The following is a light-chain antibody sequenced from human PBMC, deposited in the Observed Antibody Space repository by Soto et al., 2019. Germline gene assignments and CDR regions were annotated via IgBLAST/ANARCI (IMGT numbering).Light chain of an antibody. CDR2: DAS. J-gene: IGKJ5*01. CDR3: QQYGSSPIT. CDR1: PSVSSY. Sequence: EIVFTQSPATLTFSPGERATLSCRASPSVSSYLAWYQQKPGQAPRLLIYDASSRATGIPDRFCGSGSDTDFTLTISRLEPEDFAVYYCQQYGSSPITFGQGTRLEIK. V-gene: IGKV3-20*01.